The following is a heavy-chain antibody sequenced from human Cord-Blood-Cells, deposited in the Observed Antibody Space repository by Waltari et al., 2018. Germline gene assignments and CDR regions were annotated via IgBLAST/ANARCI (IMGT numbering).Heavy chain of an antibody. D-gene: IGHD7-27*01. CDR3: ASGGYDNWGLNY. CDR2: ISSSSSYI. Sequence: EVQLVESGGGLVKPGGSLRVSCAASGFTFSSFSMNWVPQAPGKGLEWVSSISSSSSYIYYADSVKGRFTISRDNAKNSLYLQMNSLRAEDTAVYYCASGGYDNWGLNYWGQGTLVTVSS. V-gene: IGHV3-21*01. CDR1: GFTFSSFS. J-gene: IGHJ4*02.